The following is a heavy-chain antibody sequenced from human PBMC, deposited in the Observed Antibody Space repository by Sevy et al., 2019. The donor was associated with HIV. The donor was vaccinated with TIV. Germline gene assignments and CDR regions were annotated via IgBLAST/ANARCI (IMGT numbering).Heavy chain of an antibody. CDR3: VRALLKADSL. D-gene: IGHD1-26*01. Sequence: GGFLRLSCAASGFNIRTHWMLWVRQAPGKGLEWVANINEHGSTKYYLDSVKVRFTISRDNAENSVFLQMNSLRVEDTAVYYCVRALLKADSLWGQGTLVTVSS. CDR2: INEHGSTK. J-gene: IGHJ4*02. CDR1: GFNIRTHW. V-gene: IGHV3-7*01.